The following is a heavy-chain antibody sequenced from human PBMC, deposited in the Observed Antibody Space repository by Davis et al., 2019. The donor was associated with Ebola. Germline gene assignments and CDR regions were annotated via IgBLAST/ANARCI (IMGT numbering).Heavy chain of an antibody. J-gene: IGHJ3*02. CDR3: ARDAPTPRYCSSTSCFSTGAFDI. CDR2: INHSGST. V-gene: IGHV4-34*01. CDR1: GGSFSGYY. D-gene: IGHD2-2*01. Sequence: PSETLSLTCAVYGGSFSGYYWSWIRQPPGKGLEWIGEINHSGSTNYNPSLKSRVTISVDTSKNQFSLKLSSVTAADTAVYYCARDAPTPRYCSSTSCFSTGAFDIWGQGTMVTVSS.